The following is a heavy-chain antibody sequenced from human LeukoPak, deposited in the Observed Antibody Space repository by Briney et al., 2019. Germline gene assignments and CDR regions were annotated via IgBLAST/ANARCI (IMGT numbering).Heavy chain of an antibody. Sequence: PSETLSLTCTVSGGSSSTGDFYWSWVRQPLGKGLEWIGNIYYSGSTYYNPSLKSRITISLDTSENQFSLKLRSVTAADTAVYYCAAARSIFGVVIRGLDVWGQGTTVTVSS. CDR1: GGSSSTGDFY. V-gene: IGHV4-30-4*01. D-gene: IGHD3-3*01. CDR3: AAARSIFGVVIRGLDV. J-gene: IGHJ6*02. CDR2: IYYSGST.